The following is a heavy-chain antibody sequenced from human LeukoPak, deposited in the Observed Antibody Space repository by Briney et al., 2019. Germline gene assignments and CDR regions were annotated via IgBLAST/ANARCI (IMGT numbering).Heavy chain of an antibody. Sequence: SETLSLTCGVYGGSFSGYYWSWIRQPPGKGLEWIGEINHSGSTNYNPSLKSRVTISVDTSKNQFSLKLSSVTAADTAVYYCACTWIQLWSPNWFDPWGQGTLVTVSS. CDR3: ACTWIQLWSPNWFDP. J-gene: IGHJ5*02. CDR2: INHSGST. V-gene: IGHV4-34*01. D-gene: IGHD5-18*01. CDR1: GGSFSGYY.